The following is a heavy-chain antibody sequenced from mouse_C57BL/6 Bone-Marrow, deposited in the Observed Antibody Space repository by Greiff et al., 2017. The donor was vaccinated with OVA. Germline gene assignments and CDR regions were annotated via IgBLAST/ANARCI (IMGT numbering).Heavy chain of an antibody. CDR3: ARGDYGNLKAWFAY. V-gene: IGHV1-61*01. J-gene: IGHJ3*01. CDR2: IYPSDSET. CDR1: GYTFTSYW. D-gene: IGHD2-1*01. Sequence: QVHVKQPGAELVRPGSSVKLSCKASGYTFTSYWMDWVKQRPGQGLEWIGNIYPSDSETHYNQKFKDKATLTVDKSSSTAYMQLSSLTSEDSAVYYCARGDYGNLKAWFAYWGQGTLVTVSA.